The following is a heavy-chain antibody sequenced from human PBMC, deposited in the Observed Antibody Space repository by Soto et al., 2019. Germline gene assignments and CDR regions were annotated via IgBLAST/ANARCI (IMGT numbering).Heavy chain of an antibody. D-gene: IGHD1-26*01. Sequence: QVQLVQSGAEVKKPGSSVKVSCKASGGTFSSYAISWVRQAPGQGLEWMGGIIPIFGTANYAQKFQGRVTITADESTSTAYMELSSLRSEDTAVYYCARDPAPRYSGSYYYYYGMDVWGQGTTVTVSS. CDR1: GGTFSSYA. V-gene: IGHV1-69*01. CDR3: ARDPAPRYSGSYYYYYGMDV. J-gene: IGHJ6*02. CDR2: IIPIFGTA.